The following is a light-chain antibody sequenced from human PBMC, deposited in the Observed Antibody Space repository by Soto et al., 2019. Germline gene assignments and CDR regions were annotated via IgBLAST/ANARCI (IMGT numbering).Light chain of an antibody. CDR2: GAS. Sequence: EIVMTQSPGTLSVSPGEGATLFCRASQSVSTKLAWYQQRPGQAPRLLMYGASTRATGIPDRFSGSGSGTEVTLTISSLQSEDFAVFYCHQYNSWPPITFGQGTRLEIK. CDR1: QSVSTK. J-gene: IGKJ5*01. CDR3: HQYNSWPPIT. V-gene: IGKV3-15*01.